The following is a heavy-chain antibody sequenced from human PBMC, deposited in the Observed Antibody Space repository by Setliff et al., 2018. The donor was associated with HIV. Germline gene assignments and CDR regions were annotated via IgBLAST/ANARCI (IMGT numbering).Heavy chain of an antibody. V-gene: IGHV2-5*02. CDR1: GFSLSVSGVG. Sequence: GSGPTLVNPTQTLTLTCTFSGFSLSVSGVGVGWIRQPPGKALEWLALIYWVDDKRYRPSLKSRLTITKDTSKNQVVLTMTNMDFVDTATYYCAHRADIGAFDIWGQGTMVTVSS. CDR2: IYWVDDK. J-gene: IGHJ3*02. CDR3: AHRADIGAFDI. D-gene: IGHD5-12*01.